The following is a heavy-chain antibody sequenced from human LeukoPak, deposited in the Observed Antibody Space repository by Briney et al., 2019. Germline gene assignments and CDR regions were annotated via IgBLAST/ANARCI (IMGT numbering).Heavy chain of an antibody. J-gene: IGHJ4*02. CDR1: GGSISSYF. CDR2: IYYSGST. Sequence: SETLSLTCTVSGGSISSYFWSWLRQPPGKGLEWIGYIYYSGSTNYNPSLKSRVTISVDTSKNQFSLKLSSVTAADTAVYYCAREYSGYDRFDYWGQGTLVTVSS. D-gene: IGHD5-12*01. CDR3: AREYSGYDRFDY. V-gene: IGHV4-59*01.